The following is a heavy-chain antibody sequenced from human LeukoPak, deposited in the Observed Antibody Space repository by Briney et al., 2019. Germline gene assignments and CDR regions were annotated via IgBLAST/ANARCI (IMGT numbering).Heavy chain of an antibody. V-gene: IGHV1-46*01. CDR1: GYTFTSYY. Sequence: ASVKVSCKASGYTFTSYYMHWVRQAPGQGLEWMGIINPSGGSTSYAQKLQGRVTMTTDTSTSTAYMELRSLRSDDTAVYYCARDTMIVVVTNDAFDIWGQGTMVTVSS. CDR3: ARDTMIVVVTNDAFDI. CDR2: INPSGGST. J-gene: IGHJ3*02. D-gene: IGHD3-22*01.